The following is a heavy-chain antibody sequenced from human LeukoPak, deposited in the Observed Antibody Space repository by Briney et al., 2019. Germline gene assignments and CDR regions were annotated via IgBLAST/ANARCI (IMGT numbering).Heavy chain of an antibody. CDR1: GFTFSSHW. D-gene: IGHD6-13*01. J-gene: IGHJ4*02. CDR3: ARVIAGGH. CDR2: IKEDGSEK. V-gene: IGHV3-7*01. Sequence: GGSLRLSCAASGFTFSSHWMNWVRQAPGKGLEWVADIKEDGSEKYYVDSVKGRFTISRDNAKNSLYLQMNTLRAEDTAVYYCARVIAGGHWGQGTLVTVSS.